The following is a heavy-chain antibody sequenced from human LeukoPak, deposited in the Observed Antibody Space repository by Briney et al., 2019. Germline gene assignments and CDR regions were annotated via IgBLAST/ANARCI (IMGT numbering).Heavy chain of an antibody. V-gene: IGHV3-23*01. J-gene: IGHJ5*02. CDR3: AKDYEPLVGVHRWGDWFDP. D-gene: IGHD1-26*01. CDR1: GFTFSTYA. CDR2: ISCTGGST. Sequence: PGGSLRLSCAASGFTFSTYAMTWVRQAPGKGLEWVSLISCTGGSTYYADSVKGRFTISRDNSKNTLYLQMNSLRAEDTAVYYCAKDYEPLVGVHRWGDWFDPWGQGTLVTVSS.